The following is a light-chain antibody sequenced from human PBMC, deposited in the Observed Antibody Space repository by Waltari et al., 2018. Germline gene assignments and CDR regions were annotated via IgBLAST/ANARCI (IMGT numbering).Light chain of an antibody. CDR2: EVS. V-gene: IGLV2-8*01. Sequence: QSALPQPPSASGSLGQSLTISCTGPSSDVGASNYVAWYQQNPGKAPKLMIFEVSNRPSGVPDRFSGSRSGNTASLTVSGLQAEDEADYYCSSDAGSNNYVILGGGTKLTVL. CDR1: SSDVGASNY. CDR3: SSDAGSNNYVI. J-gene: IGLJ2*01.